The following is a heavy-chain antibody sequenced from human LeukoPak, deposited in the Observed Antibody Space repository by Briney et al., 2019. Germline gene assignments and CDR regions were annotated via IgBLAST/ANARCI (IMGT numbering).Heavy chain of an antibody. CDR3: ARDWSSSWFPIYYFDY. J-gene: IGHJ4*02. CDR2: ISAYNGNT. Sequence: ASVKVSCKASGYTFTSYGISWVRQAPGQGLEWMGWISAYNGNTNYAQKLQGRVTMTTDTSTSTAYMELRSLRSDDTAVYYCARDWSSSWFPIYYFDYWGQGTLVTVSS. D-gene: IGHD6-13*01. V-gene: IGHV1-18*01. CDR1: GYTFTSYG.